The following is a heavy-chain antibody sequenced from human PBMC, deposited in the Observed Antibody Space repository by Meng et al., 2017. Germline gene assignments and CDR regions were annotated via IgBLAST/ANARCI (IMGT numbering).Heavy chain of an antibody. V-gene: IGHV1-3*01. D-gene: IGHD3-3*01. CDR3: ARVLPATIFGVVIDSWFDP. Sequence: QVSRVQSGAEVKKTGASVKFSCKASGYTFTSYAMHWVRQAPGQRLEWMGWINAGNGNTKYSQKFQGRVTITRDTSASTAYMELSSLRSEDTAVYYCARVLPATIFGVVIDSWFDPWGQGTLVTVSS. CDR1: GYTFTSYA. CDR2: INAGNGNT. J-gene: IGHJ5*02.